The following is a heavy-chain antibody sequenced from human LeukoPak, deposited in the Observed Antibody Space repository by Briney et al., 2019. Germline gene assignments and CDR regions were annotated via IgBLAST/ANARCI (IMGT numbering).Heavy chain of an antibody. Sequence: GAAVKVSCKASGYTFTSYYMHWVRQAPGQGLEWMGIINPSGGSTSYAQKFQGRVTMTRDMSTSTVYMELTSLRSEDTAVYYCARDSDRVGYNYGPGDWFDPWGQGTLATVSS. CDR1: GYTFTSYY. J-gene: IGHJ5*02. CDR2: INPSGGST. V-gene: IGHV1-46*01. D-gene: IGHD5-18*01. CDR3: ARDSDRVGYNYGPGDWFDP.